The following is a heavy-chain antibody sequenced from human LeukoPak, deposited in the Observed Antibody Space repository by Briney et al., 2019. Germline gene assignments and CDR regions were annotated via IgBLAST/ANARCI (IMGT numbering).Heavy chain of an antibody. Sequence: SVKVSCKASGGTFSSYAISWVRQAPGQGLEWMGRIIPILGIANYAQKFQGRVTITADESTSTAYMELSSLRSEDTAVYYCAREGYCSSTSCYHLYWGQGTLVTVSS. CDR3: AREGYCSSTSCYHLY. CDR1: GGTFSSYA. D-gene: IGHD2-2*01. V-gene: IGHV1-69*04. J-gene: IGHJ4*02. CDR2: IIPILGIA.